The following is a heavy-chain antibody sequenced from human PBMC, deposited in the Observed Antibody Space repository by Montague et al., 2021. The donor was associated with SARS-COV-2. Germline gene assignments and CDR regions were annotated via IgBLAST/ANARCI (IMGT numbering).Heavy chain of an antibody. V-gene: IGHV4-34*01. CDR1: GGSFSGYY. CDR2: INHSGST. CDR3: ARMLPDGTAVATDIPFDS. Sequence: SETLSLTCAVYGGSFSGYYWSWIRQPPGKGLEWIGEINHSGSTNYNPSLKSRVTISVDTSKNQFSLKLRSVIAADTAVHYCARMLPDGTAVATDIPFDSWGQGTLVTVSS. D-gene: IGHD4-23*01. J-gene: IGHJ4*02.